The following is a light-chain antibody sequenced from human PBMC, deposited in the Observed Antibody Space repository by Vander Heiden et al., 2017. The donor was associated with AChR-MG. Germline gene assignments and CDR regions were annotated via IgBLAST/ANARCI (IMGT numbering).Light chain of an antibody. Sequence: QSVLTQPPSVSGPPGQRVTIPCTGSSSDIGAGFDVHWYQQLPGTAPKLLIFSDINRPSGVPDRFAGSKSGTSAFLAITGLQADDEADYYCQSYDSGLSGYVFGTGTKVTVL. V-gene: IGLV1-40*01. J-gene: IGLJ1*01. CDR3: QSYDSGLSGYV. CDR1: SSDIGAGFD. CDR2: SDI.